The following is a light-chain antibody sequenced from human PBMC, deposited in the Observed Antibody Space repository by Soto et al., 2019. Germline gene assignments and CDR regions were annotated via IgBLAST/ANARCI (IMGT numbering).Light chain of an antibody. CDR2: DDS. CDR3: SSYTSSSNLFYV. Sequence: QSLLTHAASVSGSPGQSISISCPGTSIDVGCYNYVSWYQHHPGKAPKLMIYDDSNRPSGVSNRFSGSKSGNTASLTISVLQAEDEADYYCSSYTSSSNLFYVFGTGTKVTGL. V-gene: IGLV2-14*03. CDR1: SIDVGCYNY. J-gene: IGLJ1*01.